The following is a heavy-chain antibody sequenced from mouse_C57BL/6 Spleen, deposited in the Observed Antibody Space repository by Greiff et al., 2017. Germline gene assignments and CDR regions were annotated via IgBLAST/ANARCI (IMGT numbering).Heavy chain of an antibody. CDR2: IHPNSGST. J-gene: IGHJ4*01. D-gene: IGHD1-1*01. CDR3: ARNYGSSFYAMDY. Sequence: QVQLQQPGAELVKPGASVKLSCKASGYTFTSYWMHWVKQRPGQGLEWIGMIHPNSGSTNYNEKFKSKATLTVEKSSSTAYMQLSSLTSEDSAVYYCARNYGSSFYAMDYWGQGTSVTVSS. CDR1: GYTFTSYW. V-gene: IGHV1-64*01.